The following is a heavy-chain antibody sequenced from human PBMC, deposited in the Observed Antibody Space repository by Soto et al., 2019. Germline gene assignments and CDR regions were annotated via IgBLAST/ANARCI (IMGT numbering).Heavy chain of an antibody. Sequence: EGSLRLSCAASGFTFSSYAMSWVRQAPGKGLEWVSAISGSGGGTSYADSVKGRFTIARDNSKKTLYLQMNSLRAADTAVYYCGKDTTSYGHDGSGYWGQETLGTVSS. CDR1: GFTFSSYA. D-gene: IGHD5-18*01. V-gene: IGHV3-23*01. CDR3: GKDTTSYGHDGSGY. J-gene: IGHJ4*02. CDR2: ISGSGGGT.